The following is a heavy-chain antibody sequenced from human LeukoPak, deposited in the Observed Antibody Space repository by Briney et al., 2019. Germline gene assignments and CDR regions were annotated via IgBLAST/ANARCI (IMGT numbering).Heavy chain of an antibody. Sequence: GGSLRLSCAASGFTFSNYWMSWVRQAPGKGLEWVANINQDGSETYYVDSVKGRFTISRDNAKRSLFLQMNSLRAEDTAVYYCVSTATYDYWGQGTLVTVSS. D-gene: IGHD5-18*01. CDR1: GFTFSNYW. J-gene: IGHJ4*02. V-gene: IGHV3-7*01. CDR3: VSTATYDY. CDR2: INQDGSET.